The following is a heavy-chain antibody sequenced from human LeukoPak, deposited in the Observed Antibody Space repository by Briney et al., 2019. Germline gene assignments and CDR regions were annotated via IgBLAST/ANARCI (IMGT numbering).Heavy chain of an antibody. CDR2: IKQDGSEK. D-gene: IGHD2-2*01. J-gene: IGHJ4*02. Sequence: PGGSLRLSCAASGFTFSSYGMSWVRQAPGKGLEWVANIKQDGSEKYYVDSVKGRFTISRDNAKNSLYLQMNSLRAEDTAVYYCARALRISRACLDYWGQGTLVTVSS. V-gene: IGHV3-7*01. CDR1: GFTFSSYG. CDR3: ARALRISRACLDY.